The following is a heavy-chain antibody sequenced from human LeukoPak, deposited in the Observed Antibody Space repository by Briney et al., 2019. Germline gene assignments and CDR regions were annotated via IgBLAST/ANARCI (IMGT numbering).Heavy chain of an antibody. CDR3: AKVSSRYYYYNYMDV. Sequence: GGSLRLSCAASGFTFSSYAMNWVRQAPGKGLEWVAFIRYDGSNKYYADSVKGRFTISRDNSKNTLYLQMNSLRAEDTAVYYCAKVSSRYYYYNYMDVWGKGTTVTTSS. V-gene: IGHV3-30*02. J-gene: IGHJ6*03. CDR2: IRYDGSNK. CDR1: GFTFSSYA.